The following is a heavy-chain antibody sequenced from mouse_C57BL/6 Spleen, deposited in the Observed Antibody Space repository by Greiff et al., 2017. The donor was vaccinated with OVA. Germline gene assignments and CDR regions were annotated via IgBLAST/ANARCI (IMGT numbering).Heavy chain of an antibody. CDR1: GYTFTSYW. CDR2: IDPSDSYT. D-gene: IGHD1-1*01. J-gene: IGHJ4*01. CDR3: ARKDYGSSSYYAMDY. V-gene: IGHV1-50*01. Sequence: VQLQQSGAELVKPGASVKLSCKASGYTFTSYWMQWVKQRPGQGLEWIGEIDPSDSYTNYNQKFKGKATLTVDTSSSTAYMQLSSLTSEDSAVYYCARKDYGSSSYYAMDYWGQGTSVTVSS.